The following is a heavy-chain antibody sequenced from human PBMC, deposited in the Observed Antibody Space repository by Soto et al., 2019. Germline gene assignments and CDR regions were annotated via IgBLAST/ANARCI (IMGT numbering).Heavy chain of an antibody. Sequence: EVQLVESGGGLVQPVRSLRLSCAASGFTFDDYAMHWVRQAPGKGLEWVSGISWNSGSIGYADSVKGRFTISRDNAKNSLYLQMNSLRAEDTALYYCAKEFVIAVAGTGGFDLWGRGTLVTVSS. V-gene: IGHV3-9*01. CDR1: GFTFDDYA. CDR2: ISWNSGSI. J-gene: IGHJ2*01. D-gene: IGHD6-19*01. CDR3: AKEFVIAVAGTGGFDL.